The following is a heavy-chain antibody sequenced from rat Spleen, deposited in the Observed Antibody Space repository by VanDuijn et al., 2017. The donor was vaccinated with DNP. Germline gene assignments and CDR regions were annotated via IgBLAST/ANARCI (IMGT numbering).Heavy chain of an antibody. D-gene: IGHD1-4*01. V-gene: IGHV1-43*01. CDR1: GYTFTSYY. CDR2: IHTGSGVN. Sequence: QIQLQQSGTELAKPGSSVRMSCEASGYTFTSYYISWIKKTTGQDLQYIGFIHTGSGVNSYNEKFRGKATLTVDKSSSTAFMQLSSLTPDDSAVYYCASEGNYPGIWFAYWGQGTLVTVSS. J-gene: IGHJ3*01. CDR3: ASEGNYPGIWFAY.